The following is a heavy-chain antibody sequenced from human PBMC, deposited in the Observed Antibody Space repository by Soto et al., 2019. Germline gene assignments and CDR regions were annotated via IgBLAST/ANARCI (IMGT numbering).Heavy chain of an antibody. CDR2: ISYNGDST. CDR1: GFTFSSYG. V-gene: IGHV3-30*18. D-gene: IGHD4-4*01. Sequence: QVQLVESGGGVVQPGKSLRLSCRTSGFTFSSYGMHWVRQAPGKGLEWVATISYNGDSTFYADSVKGRFTASRDNSENILYLQLNSLRGEDTAVYYCAKGGVTTIMWASDNWGQGTLVTVSS. J-gene: IGHJ1*01. CDR3: AKGGVTTIMWASDN.